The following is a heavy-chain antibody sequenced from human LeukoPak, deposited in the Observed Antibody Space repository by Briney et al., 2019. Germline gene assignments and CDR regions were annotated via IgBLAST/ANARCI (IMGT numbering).Heavy chain of an antibody. CDR1: GGSISSYY. D-gene: IGHD4-11*01. Sequence: SETLSLTCTVSGGSISSYYWSWIRQPPGKGLEWIGYTYTSGSTNYNPSLKSRVTISVDTSKNQFSLKLSSVTAADTAVYYCARTVAHYYYYYMDVWGKGTTVTVSS. J-gene: IGHJ6*03. CDR3: ARTVAHYYYYYMDV. V-gene: IGHV4-4*09. CDR2: TYTSGST.